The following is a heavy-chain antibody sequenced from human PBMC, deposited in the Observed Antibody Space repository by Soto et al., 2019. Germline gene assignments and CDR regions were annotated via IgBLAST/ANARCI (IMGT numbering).Heavy chain of an antibody. Sequence: GGSLRLSCAASGFTFSSYAMHWVRQAPGKGLEWVAVIWYDGSNQYFADSVKGRFTISRDNSKNTLYLQMNSLRAEDTAVYHCAREVVAGPYYYYGMDVWGQGTTVTVSS. D-gene: IGHD6-19*01. CDR2: IWYDGSNQ. CDR1: GFTFSSYA. CDR3: AREVVAGPYYYYGMDV. V-gene: IGHV3-33*01. J-gene: IGHJ6*02.